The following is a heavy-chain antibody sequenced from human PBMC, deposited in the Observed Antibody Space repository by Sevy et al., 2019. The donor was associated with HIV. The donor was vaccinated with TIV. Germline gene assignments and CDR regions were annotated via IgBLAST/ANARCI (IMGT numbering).Heavy chain of an antibody. D-gene: IGHD2-2*01. CDR1: GFTFSSYA. V-gene: IGHV3-23*01. J-gene: IGHJ1*01. Sequence: GGSLRLSCAASGFTFSSYAMSWVRQAPGKGLEWVSAISGSGGSTYYAESVKGRFTISRDNSKNTLYLQMNSLRAEDTAVYYCAKARYQLPQYFQHWGQGTLVTVSS. CDR2: ISGSGGST. CDR3: AKARYQLPQYFQH.